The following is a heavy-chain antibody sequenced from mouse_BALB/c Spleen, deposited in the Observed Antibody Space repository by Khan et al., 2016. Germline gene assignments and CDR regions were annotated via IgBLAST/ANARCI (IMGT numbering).Heavy chain of an antibody. CDR3: ARGSTSGSPFAY. Sequence: QVQLQQSGAELARPGASVKLSCKASGYTFTTYWMQWVKQRPGQGLEWIGAIYPGDDDTRYTQKLKGKATLTADESSSTAYMQLSSLASEDSAVSYCARGSTSGSPFAYWGRGTLVAVSA. J-gene: IGHJ3*01. V-gene: IGHV1-87*01. CDR2: IYPGDDDT. CDR1: GYTFTTYW. D-gene: IGHD3-1*01.